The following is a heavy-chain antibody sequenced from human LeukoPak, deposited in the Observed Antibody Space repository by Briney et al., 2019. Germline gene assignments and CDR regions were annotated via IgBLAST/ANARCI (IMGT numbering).Heavy chain of an antibody. Sequence: ASVKVSCKASGYTFTSYDINWVRQATGQGLEWMGWMNPNSGNTGYAQKFQGRVTITRNTSISTAYMELSSLRSEDTAVYYCAGDSSGYKDSFFDYWGQGTLVTVSS. D-gene: IGHD3-22*01. J-gene: IGHJ4*02. V-gene: IGHV1-8*03. CDR1: GYTFTSYD. CDR3: AGDSSGYKDSFFDY. CDR2: MNPNSGNT.